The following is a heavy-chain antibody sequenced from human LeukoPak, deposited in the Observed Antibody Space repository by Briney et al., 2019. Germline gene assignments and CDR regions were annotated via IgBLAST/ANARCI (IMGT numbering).Heavy chain of an antibody. J-gene: IGHJ6*03. CDR3: ARVHYYYYMDV. Sequence: GGSLRLSCEAAGFSFRDYPMGWVRRASWKRLEWVSGISAGADVIFYADPVKGRFTISRDNAKNSLYLQMNSLRAEDTAVYYCARVHYYYYMDVWGKGTTVTVS. V-gene: IGHV3-11*04. CDR1: GFSFRDYP. CDR2: ISAGADVI.